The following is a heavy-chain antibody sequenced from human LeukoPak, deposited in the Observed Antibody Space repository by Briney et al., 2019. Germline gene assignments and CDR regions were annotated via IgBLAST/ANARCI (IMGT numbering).Heavy chain of an antibody. D-gene: IGHD1-26*01. J-gene: IGHJ4*02. V-gene: IGHV3-7*04. CDR2: IKQDGSGI. Sequence: GSLRLSCAASKFTFSRYWMSWVRQAPGKGLEWVANIKQDGSGIYYVDSVKGRFTTSRDNAKNSLYLQMNSLRAEDTAVYYCARDGYSGSYYDYWGQGTLVTVSS. CDR1: KFTFSRYW. CDR3: ARDGYSGSYYDY.